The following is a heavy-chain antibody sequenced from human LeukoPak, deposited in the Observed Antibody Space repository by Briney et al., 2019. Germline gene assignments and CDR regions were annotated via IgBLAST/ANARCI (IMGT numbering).Heavy chain of an antibody. Sequence: GGSLRLSCAASGFTVSSNYMSWVRQAPGKGLEWVSIIYSGGTTFYADSVKGRFTISRDNSKNTLYLQMNGLRAEDTAVYYCARDLEACGGDCYAFDYWGQGTLVTASS. J-gene: IGHJ4*02. CDR2: IYSGGTT. D-gene: IGHD2-21*02. CDR1: GFTVSSNY. V-gene: IGHV3-53*01. CDR3: ARDLEACGGDCYAFDY.